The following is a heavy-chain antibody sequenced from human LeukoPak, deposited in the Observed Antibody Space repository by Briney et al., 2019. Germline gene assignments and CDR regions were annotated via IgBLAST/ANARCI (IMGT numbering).Heavy chain of an antibody. CDR3: AKDLVHGSSGYSYGAADY. V-gene: IGHV3-7*03. D-gene: IGHD5-18*01. Sequence: PGGSLRLSCAASGFTFSSYWMSWVRQAPGKGLEWVANIKEDGSNKYYADSVKGRFTISRDNSKNALYLQMNSLRAEDTAVYYCAKDLVHGSSGYSYGAADYWGQGTLVTVSS. CDR1: GFTFSSYW. CDR2: IKEDGSNK. J-gene: IGHJ4*02.